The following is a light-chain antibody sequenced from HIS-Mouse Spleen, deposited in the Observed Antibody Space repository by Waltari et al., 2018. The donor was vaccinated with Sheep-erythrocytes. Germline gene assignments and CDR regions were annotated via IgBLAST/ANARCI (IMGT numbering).Light chain of an antibody. Sequence: SYVLTQPPSVSVAPGQTASITCSGDKLGDKYACWYQQKPGQSPLLVIYQDSKRPSGIPERFSGSNSGNTATLTISGTQAIDEADYYCQAWDSSTAVFGGGTKLTVL. CDR1: KLGDKY. J-gene: IGLJ2*01. CDR2: QDS. CDR3: QAWDSSTAV. V-gene: IGLV3-1*01.